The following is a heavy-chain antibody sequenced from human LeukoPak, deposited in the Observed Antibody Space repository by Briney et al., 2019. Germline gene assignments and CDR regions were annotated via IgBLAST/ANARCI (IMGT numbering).Heavy chain of an antibody. CDR1: GGSISSGGYS. CDR3: ARDGPHYYDSSGFDY. Sequence: SETLSLTCAVSGGSISSGGYSWSWIRQPPGKGLEWIGYIYHSGSTYYNPSLKSRVTISVDRSKNQFSLKLSSVTAADTAVYYCARDGPHYYDSSGFDYWGQGTLVTVSS. J-gene: IGHJ4*02. V-gene: IGHV4-30-2*01. D-gene: IGHD3-22*01. CDR2: IYHSGST.